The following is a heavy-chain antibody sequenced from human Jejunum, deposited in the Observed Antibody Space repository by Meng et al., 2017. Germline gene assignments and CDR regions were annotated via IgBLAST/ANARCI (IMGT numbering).Heavy chain of an antibody. CDR1: GDSISSTSYY. CDR2: IFYSGKT. J-gene: IGHJ5*02. D-gene: IGHD6-19*01. Sequence: SETLSLTCTVSGDSISSTSYYWGWIRQPPGKGLEWIGSIFYSGKTYYNASLKSRVTISVDTSKYQFSLNLTYVTAADTAVYYCARESRISSGLLNWFDPWGQGTLVTVSS. CDR3: ARESRISSGLLNWFDP. V-gene: IGHV4-39*07.